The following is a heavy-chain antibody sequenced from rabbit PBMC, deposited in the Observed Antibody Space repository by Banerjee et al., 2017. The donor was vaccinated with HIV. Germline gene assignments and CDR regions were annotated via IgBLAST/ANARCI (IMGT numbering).Heavy chain of an antibody. D-gene: IGHD4-1*01. J-gene: IGHJ4*01. CDR2: INTSSGST. CDR1: GFSFSSNA. Sequence: QEQLEESGGDLVKPGASLTLTCTASGFSFSSNAMSWVRQAPGKGLEWIACINTSSGSTVYASWAKGRFTISKTSSTTVTLQMTSLTAADTATYFCARDLAGVIGWNFNLWGQGTLVTVS. V-gene: IGHV1S45*01. CDR3: ARDLAGVIGWNFNL.